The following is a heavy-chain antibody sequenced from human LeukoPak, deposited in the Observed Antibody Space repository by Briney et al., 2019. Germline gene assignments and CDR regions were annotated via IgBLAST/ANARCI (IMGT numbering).Heavy chain of an antibody. CDR1: GFTFSSYA. V-gene: IGHV3-23*01. Sequence: GGSLGLSCAASGFTFSSYAMSWVRQAPGKGLEWVSTISGSGGTTYYADSVKGRFTISRDNSKNTLYLQMNSLRAEDTAVYYCAKGSGVCDYWGQGTLVTVSS. J-gene: IGHJ4*02. D-gene: IGHD3-3*01. CDR2: ISGSGGTT. CDR3: AKGSGVCDY.